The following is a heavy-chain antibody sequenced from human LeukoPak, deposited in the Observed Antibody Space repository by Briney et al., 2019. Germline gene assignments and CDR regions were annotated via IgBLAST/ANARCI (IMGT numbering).Heavy chain of an antibody. J-gene: IGHJ4*02. CDR3: ARGVPRWAYFDY. V-gene: IGHV4-38-2*01. CDR2: IYHSGST. CDR1: GYSISSGYY. Sequence: PSETLSLTCAVSGYSISSGYYWGWIRQPPGKGLEWIGSIYHSGSTYYNPSLKSRVTISVDTSKNQFSLKLSSVTAADTAVYYCARGVPRWAYFDYWGQGTLVTVSS. D-gene: IGHD2-2*01.